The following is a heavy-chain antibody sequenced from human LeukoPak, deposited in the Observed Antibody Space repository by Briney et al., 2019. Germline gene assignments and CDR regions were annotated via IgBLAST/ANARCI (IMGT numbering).Heavy chain of an antibody. CDR2: MNPNSGNT. CDR1: GYTFTSYD. Sequence: ASVKVSCKASGYTFTSYDINWVRQATGQGLEWMGWMNPNSGNTGYAQKFQGRVTMTRNTSISTAYMELSSLRSEDTAGYYCARPPFQGAHYDYYMDVWGKGTTVTVSS. CDR3: ARPPFQGAHYDYYMDV. V-gene: IGHV1-8*01. D-gene: IGHD3-16*01. J-gene: IGHJ6*03.